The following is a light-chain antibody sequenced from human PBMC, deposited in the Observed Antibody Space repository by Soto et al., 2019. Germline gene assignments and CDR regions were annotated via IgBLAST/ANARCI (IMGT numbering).Light chain of an antibody. Sequence: EIVMTQSPATLSVSPGERATLSCRASQSFGSNLAWYQQKPGQAPRLLIYGASTRATGIPARFSGSGSGTEFTLTISSLQSEDFAVYYCQQYINWSWTFGQGTKMEI. CDR3: QQYINWSWT. J-gene: IGKJ1*01. CDR2: GAS. CDR1: QSFGSN. V-gene: IGKV3-15*01.